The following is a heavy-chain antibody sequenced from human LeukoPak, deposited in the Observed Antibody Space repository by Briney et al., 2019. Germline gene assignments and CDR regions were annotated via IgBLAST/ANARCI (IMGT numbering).Heavy chain of an antibody. Sequence: SETLSLTCTVSGGSISSGGYYWSWIPQHPGKGLEWIGYIYYSGSTYYNPSLKSRVTISVDTSKNQFSLKLSSVTAADTAVYYSAREGPTGGGSYRFVPWGQGTLVTVSS. CDR3: AREGPTGGGSYRFVP. CDR1: GGSISSGGYY. D-gene: IGHD2-15*01. J-gene: IGHJ5*02. CDR2: IYYSGST. V-gene: IGHV4-31*03.